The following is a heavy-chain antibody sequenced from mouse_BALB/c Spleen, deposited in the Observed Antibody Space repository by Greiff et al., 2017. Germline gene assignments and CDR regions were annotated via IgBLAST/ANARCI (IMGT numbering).Heavy chain of an antibody. J-gene: IGHJ3*01. CDR3: ARGGYGYDVEGLAY. Sequence: EVNVVESGGGLVKPGGSLKLSCAASGFTFSSYAMSWVRQTPEKRLEWVASISSGGSTYYPDSVKGRFTISRDNARNILYLQMSSLRSEDTAMYYCARGGYGYDVEGLAYWGQGTLVTVSA. CDR2: ISSGGST. D-gene: IGHD2-2*01. CDR1: GFTFSSYA. V-gene: IGHV5-6-5*01.